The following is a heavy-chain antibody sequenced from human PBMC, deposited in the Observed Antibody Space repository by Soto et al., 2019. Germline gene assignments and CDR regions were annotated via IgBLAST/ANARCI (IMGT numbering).Heavy chain of an antibody. CDR1: GFSLSTSGVG. CDR2: IYWDDDK. J-gene: IGHJ4*02. V-gene: IGHV2-5*02. Sequence: SGPTLVNPTQTLTLTCTFSGFSLSTSGVGVGWIRQPPGKALEWLALIYWDDDKRYSPSLKSRLTITKDTSKNQVVLTMNNIGPVDTATYYCAHSSIFVVVPAAIPYFDYWGQGTLVTVSS. D-gene: IGHD2-2*01. CDR3: AHSSIFVVVPAAIPYFDY.